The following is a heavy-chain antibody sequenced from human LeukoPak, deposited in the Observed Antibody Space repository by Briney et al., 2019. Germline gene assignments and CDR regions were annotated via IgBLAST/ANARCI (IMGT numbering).Heavy chain of an antibody. D-gene: IGHD3-16*01. V-gene: IGHV4-38-2*02. CDR2: RYHSGTT. CDR3: GKGGGKSGSRYFDR. J-gene: IGHJ4*02. Sequence: SETLSLTCSVFGYSISSDDYWGWIRLPPGKGLEWIASRYHSGTTFDNPSLRSRVAISLDTSRNQFSLRRNLGTAADTAMYYWGKGGGKSGSRYFDRWGQGTLVTVSS. CDR1: GYSISSDDY.